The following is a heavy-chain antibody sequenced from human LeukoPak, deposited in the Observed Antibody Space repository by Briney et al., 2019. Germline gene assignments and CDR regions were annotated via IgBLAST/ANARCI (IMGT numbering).Heavy chain of an antibody. Sequence: GGSLRPSCAASGFTFSSYAMSWVRQAPGKGLEWVSAISGSGGSTYYADSVKGRFTTSGDNSKNTLYLQMNSLRAEDTAVYYCAKDRETYYYDSSGYYFSRWGQGTMVTVSS. CDR2: ISGSGGST. D-gene: IGHD3-22*01. CDR3: AKDRETYYYDSSGYYFSR. CDR1: GFTFSSYA. V-gene: IGHV3-23*01. J-gene: IGHJ3*01.